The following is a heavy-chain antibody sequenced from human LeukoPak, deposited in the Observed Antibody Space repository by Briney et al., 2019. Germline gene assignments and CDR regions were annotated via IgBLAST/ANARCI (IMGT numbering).Heavy chain of an antibody. V-gene: IGHV3-30*04. CDR3: SRDGGGVAAESYFDY. CDR2: ISYDGSNK. D-gene: IGHD6-13*01. CDR1: GFTFRSYA. J-gene: IGHJ4*02. Sequence: GGSLRLSCAASGFTFRSYAMYWVRQAPGKGPEWVAVISYDGSNKYYADSVKGRFTISRDNSKNTLYLQMNSLRAEDTAVYYCSRDGGGVAAESYFDYWGQGTLVTVSS.